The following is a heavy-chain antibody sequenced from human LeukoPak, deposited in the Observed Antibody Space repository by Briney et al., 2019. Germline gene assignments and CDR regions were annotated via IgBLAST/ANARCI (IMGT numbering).Heavy chain of an antibody. CDR2: IIPILGIA. CDR3: ARRGIAAAPYDAFDI. J-gene: IGHJ3*02. CDR1: GGTFSSYA. Sequence: SVKVSCKASGGTFSSYAISWVRQAPGQGLEWMGRIIPILGIANYAQKFQGRVTITADKSTSTAYMELSSLRSEDTAVYYCARRGIAAAPYDAFDIWGQGTMVTVSS. V-gene: IGHV1-69*04. D-gene: IGHD6-13*01.